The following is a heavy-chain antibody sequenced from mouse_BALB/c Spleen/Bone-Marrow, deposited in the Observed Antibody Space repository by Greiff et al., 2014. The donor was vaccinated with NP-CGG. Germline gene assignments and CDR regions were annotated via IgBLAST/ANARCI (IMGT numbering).Heavy chain of an antibody. V-gene: IGHV14-3*02. Sequence: EVQLQQSGAELVKPGASVKLSCTASGFNIKDTYMHWVKQRPEQGLEWIGRIDPANGNTKYDLKFQGKATITADTSSNTAYLQLSSLTSEDTAVYYCANYYYGSSLLAYWGQGTLVTVSA. CDR3: ANYYYGSSLLAY. CDR1: GFNIKDTY. D-gene: IGHD1-1*01. J-gene: IGHJ3*01. CDR2: IDPANGNT.